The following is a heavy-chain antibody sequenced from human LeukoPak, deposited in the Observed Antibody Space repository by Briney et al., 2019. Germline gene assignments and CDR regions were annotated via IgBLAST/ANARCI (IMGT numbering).Heavy chain of an antibody. Sequence: ASVKVSCKASGYTFTDLYIHWVRQAPGQGLEWMGWINTRSGGTRYAQNFQGRVSMTRDTSISTAYMELSSLRSEDTAVYYCARIPYGSGSYYNGEPDYWGQGTLVTVSS. CDR2: INTRSGGT. J-gene: IGHJ4*02. D-gene: IGHD3-10*01. CDR1: GYTFTDLY. CDR3: ARIPYGSGSYYNGEPDY. V-gene: IGHV1-2*02.